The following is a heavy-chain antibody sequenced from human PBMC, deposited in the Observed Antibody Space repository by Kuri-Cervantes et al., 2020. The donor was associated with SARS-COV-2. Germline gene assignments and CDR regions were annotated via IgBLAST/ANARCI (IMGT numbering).Heavy chain of an antibody. Sequence: GESLKISCAASGFTFSSYDMSWIRQAPGKGLEWVSYISSNGSNTNYADSVKGRFTISRDNSKNTLYLQMNSLRAEDTAVYYCARSGVGFKVDYWGQGTLVTVSS. D-gene: IGHD1-26*01. CDR3: ARSGVGFKVDY. V-gene: IGHV3-11*06. CDR2: ISSNGSNT. J-gene: IGHJ4*02. CDR1: GFTFSSYD.